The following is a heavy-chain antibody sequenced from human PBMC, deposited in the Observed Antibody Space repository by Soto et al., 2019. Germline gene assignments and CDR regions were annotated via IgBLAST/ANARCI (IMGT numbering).Heavy chain of an antibody. Sequence: QVQMVESGGGVVQPGRSLRLSCAASGFTFSSYGMHWVRQAPGKGLEWVAVISYDGSNKYYAKSVKGRFTISRDNSKNTLYLQMNSLRAEDTAVYYCAKEGDGYFDYWGQGTLATVSS. CDR1: GFTFSSYG. J-gene: IGHJ4*02. CDR2: ISYDGSNK. D-gene: IGHD1-26*01. V-gene: IGHV3-30*18. CDR3: AKEGDGYFDY.